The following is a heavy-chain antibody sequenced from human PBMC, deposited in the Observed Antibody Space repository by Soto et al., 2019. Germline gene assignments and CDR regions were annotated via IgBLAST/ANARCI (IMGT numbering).Heavy chain of an antibody. CDR2: IGPESGAT. CDR3: GRGRSGQIVVFY. D-gene: IGHD5-12*01. J-gene: IGHJ4*02. CDR1: GYTFTGHY. Sequence: ASVNVSCKASGYTFTGHYIHWVRQAPEQGPEWMGEIGPESGATRYAQKFQGRVTMTMDMSITTVYMELSNLSPDDTAVYYCGRGRSGQIVVFYWGQGTPVTVSS. V-gene: IGHV1-2*02.